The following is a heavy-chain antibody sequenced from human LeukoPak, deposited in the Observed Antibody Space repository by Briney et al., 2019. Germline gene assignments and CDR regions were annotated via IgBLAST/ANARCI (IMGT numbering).Heavy chain of an antibody. Sequence: GASVKVSCKPSGGTFISYAISWVRQAPGQGVEWMGRIIPIFGTANYAQKFQGRVTITADKSTSTAYMELSSLRSEDTAVYYWASPVVVAATPGNYYYMDVWGKGTTVTVSS. J-gene: IGHJ6*03. CDR1: GGTFISYA. CDR2: IIPIFGTA. CDR3: ASPVVVAATPGNYYYMDV. V-gene: IGHV1-69*06. D-gene: IGHD2-15*01.